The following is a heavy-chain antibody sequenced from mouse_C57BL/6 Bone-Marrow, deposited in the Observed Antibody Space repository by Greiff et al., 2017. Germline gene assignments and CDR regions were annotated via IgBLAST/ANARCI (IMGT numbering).Heavy chain of an antibody. CDR1: GYTFTDYY. CDR3: ATYVIYYYGSKFAY. V-gene: IGHV1-26*01. J-gene: IGHJ3*01. D-gene: IGHD1-1*01. Sequence: EVQLQQSGPELVKPGASVKISCKASGYTFTDYYMNWVKQSHGKSLEWIGDINPNNGGTSYNQKFTGKATLTVDKSSSTAYMELRSLTSEDSAVYYCATYVIYYYGSKFAYWGQGTLVTVAA. CDR2: INPNNGGT.